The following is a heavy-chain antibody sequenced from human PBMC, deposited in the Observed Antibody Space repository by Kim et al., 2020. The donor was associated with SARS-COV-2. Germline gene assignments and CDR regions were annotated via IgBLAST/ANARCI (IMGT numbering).Heavy chain of an antibody. Sequence: GGSLRLSCAASGFTFSSYGMHWVRQAPGKGLEWVAVISYDGSNKYYADSVKGRFTISRDNSKNTLYLQMNSLRAEDTAVYYCTCKDYNWFDPWGQGTLVTVSS. CDR3: TCKDYNWFDP. V-gene: IGHV3-30*03. J-gene: IGHJ5*02. D-gene: IGHD2-15*01. CDR1: GFTFSSYG. CDR2: ISYDGSNK.